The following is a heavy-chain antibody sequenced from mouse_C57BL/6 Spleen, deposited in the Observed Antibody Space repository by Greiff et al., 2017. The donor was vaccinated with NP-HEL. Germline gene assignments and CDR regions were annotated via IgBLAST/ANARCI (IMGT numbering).Heavy chain of an antibody. J-gene: IGHJ4*01. Sequence: EVKLVESGGGLVKPGGSLKLSCAASGFTFSDYGMHWVRQAPEKGLEWVAYISSGSSTIYSADTVKGRFTISTDNAKNTLFLQMTSLRSEDTAMYYCARNSLYYGSSYAMDYWGQGTSVTVSS. CDR1: GFTFSDYG. V-gene: IGHV5-17*01. CDR3: ARNSLYYGSSYAMDY. CDR2: ISSGSSTI. D-gene: IGHD1-1*01.